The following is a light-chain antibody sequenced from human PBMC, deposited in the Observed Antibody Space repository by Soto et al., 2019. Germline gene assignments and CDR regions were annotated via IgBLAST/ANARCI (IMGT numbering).Light chain of an antibody. J-gene: IGKJ5*01. CDR2: GAS. V-gene: IGKV3-11*01. CDR1: QSVSSY. CDR3: HQGNILPPVT. Sequence: ESMSTQSPAAVAWSPGERATLSCRASQSVSSYLAWYQQKPGQAPRLLIYGASSRATGIPDRFSGSGSGTDFTLTISRLEPEDFGMYYCHQGNILPPVTFGQVARPKI.